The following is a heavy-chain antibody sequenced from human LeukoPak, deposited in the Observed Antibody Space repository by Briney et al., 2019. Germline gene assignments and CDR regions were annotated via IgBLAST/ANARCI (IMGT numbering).Heavy chain of an antibody. J-gene: IGHJ5*02. D-gene: IGHD3-3*01. CDR2: ISNTGGRT. Sequence: GGSLRLSCAASGCTFSDSAVSWVRHSPGEGLKWGSSISNTGGRTYYADSVKGRFTITRDNSRNTVDLQMNSLRAGDTAKYYCAKGGQDFDFWRFDLWGQGILVIVSS. CDR1: GCTFSDSA. V-gene: IGHV3-23*01. CDR3: AKGGQDFDFWRFDL.